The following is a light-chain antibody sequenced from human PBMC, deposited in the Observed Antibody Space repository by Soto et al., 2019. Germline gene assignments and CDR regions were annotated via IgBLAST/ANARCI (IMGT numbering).Light chain of an antibody. Sequence: QSVLTQPPSVSAAPGQKVTMSCSGSNSNIGSNYVSWYQQLPGTAPKLLIYDNNKRPSGIPDRFSGSKSGTSATLGITGLQTGDEADYYCGAWDDSLSAVFGGGTKLTVL. V-gene: IGLV1-51*01. CDR2: DNN. CDR3: GAWDDSLSAV. CDR1: NSNIGSNY. J-gene: IGLJ3*02.